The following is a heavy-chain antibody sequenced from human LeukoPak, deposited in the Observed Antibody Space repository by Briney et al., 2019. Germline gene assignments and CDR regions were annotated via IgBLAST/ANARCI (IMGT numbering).Heavy chain of an antibody. V-gene: IGHV4-34*01. D-gene: IGHD3-22*01. J-gene: IGHJ4*02. CDR1: GGSFSGYY. CDR3: ARGRRSSGYYYAFDY. CDR2: INHSGST. Sequence: SETLSLTCAVYGGSFSGYYWSWIRQPPRKGLEWIWEINHSGSTNYNPSLKSRVTISVDTSKNQFSLKLSSVTAADTAVYYCARGRRSSGYYYAFDYWGQGTLVTVSS.